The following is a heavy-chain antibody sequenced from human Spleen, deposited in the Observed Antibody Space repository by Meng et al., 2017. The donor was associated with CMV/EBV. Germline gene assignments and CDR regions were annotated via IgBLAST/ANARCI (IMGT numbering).Heavy chain of an antibody. CDR1: GYSFTSYW. Sequence: GGSLRLSCTGSGYSFTSYWIAWVRQMPGKGLEWMGIIYPGDSDTTYSPSFQGQVTISANKSISTTYLQWSSLKASDTAMYYCARQLDTRTWDNWFDPWGQGTLVTVSS. J-gene: IGHJ5*02. CDR3: ARQLDTRTWDNWFDP. V-gene: IGHV5-51*01. CDR2: IYPGDSDT. D-gene: IGHD2-2*01.